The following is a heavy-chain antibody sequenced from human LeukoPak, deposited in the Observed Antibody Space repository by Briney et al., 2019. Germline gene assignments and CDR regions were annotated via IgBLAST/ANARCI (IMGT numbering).Heavy chain of an antibody. CDR1: GFTFSSYN. CDR3: ARGKTSQNIVTRKTYKWFDP. D-gene: IGHD2/OR15-2a*01. Sequence: GGSLRLSCAASGFTFSSYNMNWVRQAPGKGLEWVSSISSSSDYIYYADSVKGRFTISRDNAKNSLYLQMKSLRAEDTAVYYCARGKTSQNIVTRKTYKWFDPWGQGTLVTVSS. CDR2: ISSSSDYI. J-gene: IGHJ5*02. V-gene: IGHV3-21*01.